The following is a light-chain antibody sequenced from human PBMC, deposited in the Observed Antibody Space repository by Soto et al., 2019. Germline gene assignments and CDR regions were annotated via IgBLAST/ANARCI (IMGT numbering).Light chain of an antibody. V-gene: IGLV1-44*01. CDR1: SSNIGTFR. CDR2: NNI. J-gene: IGLJ2*01. Sequence: QSVLTQPPSASGTPGQRVTISCSGTSSNIGTFRLNWYQQLPGAAPKLLIYNNIQRPSGVPDRFSGSKSGTSASLAISGLQSEDEAVYYCATWDDNVKGPVFGGGTKLTVL. CDR3: ATWDDNVKGPV.